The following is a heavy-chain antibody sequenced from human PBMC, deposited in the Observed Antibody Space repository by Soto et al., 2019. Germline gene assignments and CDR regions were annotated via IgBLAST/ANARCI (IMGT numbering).Heavy chain of an antibody. D-gene: IGHD3-3*01. CDR2: ISSNGGST. J-gene: IGHJ6*03. CDR3: ARRHMYYDFWSGYDYYYYYMDV. Sequence: EVQLVESGGGLVQPGGSLRLSCAASGFTFSSYAMHWVRQAPGKGLEYVSAISSNGGSTYYANSVKGRFTISRDNSKNTLYLQMGSLRAEDMAVYYCARRHMYYDFWSGYDYYYYYMDVWGNGTTVNVSS. CDR1: GFTFSSYA. V-gene: IGHV3-64*01.